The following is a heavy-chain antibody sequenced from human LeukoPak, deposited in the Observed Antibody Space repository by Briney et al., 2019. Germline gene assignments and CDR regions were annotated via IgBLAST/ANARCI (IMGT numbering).Heavy chain of an antibody. Sequence: GGSLRLSCAASGFTFSSYWMSWVRQAPGKGLEWVANIKQDGSEKYYVDSVKGRFTISRDNAKNSLYLQMNSLRVEDTAMYYCARDGLRRPPTPYCGGDCPLDYWGQGTLVSVSS. D-gene: IGHD2-21*02. CDR3: ARDGLRRPPTPYCGGDCPLDY. CDR1: GFTFSSYW. V-gene: IGHV3-7*03. CDR2: IKQDGSEK. J-gene: IGHJ4*02.